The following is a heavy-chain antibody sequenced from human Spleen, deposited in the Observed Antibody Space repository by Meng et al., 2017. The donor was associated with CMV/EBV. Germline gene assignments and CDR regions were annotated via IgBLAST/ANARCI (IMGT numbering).Heavy chain of an antibody. CDR3: AKGGVVPASYSYYYGMDF. D-gene: IGHD2-2*01. V-gene: IGHV3-30*02. J-gene: IGHJ6*02. Sequence: GESRKMLCAASGFTFRSYGMHWVRQAPGKGLEWVAFIRYDGSNKYYADSVKGRFTISRDNSKNTLYLQMNSLRAEDTAVYYCAKGGVVPASYSYYYGMDFSRQPTTVTVSS. CDR2: IRYDGSNK. CDR1: GFTFRSYG.